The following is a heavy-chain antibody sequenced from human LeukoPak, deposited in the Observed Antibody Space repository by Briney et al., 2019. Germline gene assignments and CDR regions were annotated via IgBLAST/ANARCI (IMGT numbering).Heavy chain of an antibody. CDR1: GGSISSGDCY. CDR2: IYYSGST. Sequence: PSETLSLTCTVSGGSISSGDCYWSWIRQPPGKGLEWIGYIYYSGSTYYDPSLKSRVTISLDTSKNQFSLKLTSVTAADTAVYYCVRDDRVRGLIDFWGQGTLVTVSS. J-gene: IGHJ4*02. V-gene: IGHV4-30-4*01. CDR3: VRDDRVRGLIDF. D-gene: IGHD3-10*01.